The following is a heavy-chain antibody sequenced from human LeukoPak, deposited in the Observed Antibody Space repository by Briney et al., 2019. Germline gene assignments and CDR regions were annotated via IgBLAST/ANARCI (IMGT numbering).Heavy chain of an antibody. V-gene: IGHV3-9*01. D-gene: IGHD3-10*01. J-gene: IGHJ4*02. CDR3: AKDFDYGSGRLIGYYFDY. CDR2: ISWNSGSI. Sequence: PGGSLRLSCAASGFTFDDYAMHWVRQAPGKGLEWVSGISWNSGSIGYADSVKGRFTISRDNAKNSLYLQMNSLRVEDTALYYCAKDFDYGSGRLIGYYFDYWGQGTLVTVSS. CDR1: GFTFDDYA.